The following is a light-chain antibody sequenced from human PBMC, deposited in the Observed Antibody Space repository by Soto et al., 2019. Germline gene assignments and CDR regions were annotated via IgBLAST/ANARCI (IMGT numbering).Light chain of an antibody. J-gene: IGLJ1*01. CDR3: CSDAGSGIYV. CDR1: SSDVGRYNF. Sequence: QSVLTQPASVSGSPGQLITISCTGTSSDVGRYNFVSWYQQHPGKVPKVMIYEVTKRPSGVSNRFSGSKSGNTAFLTISGLQAEDEADYYCCSDAGSGIYVFGTGTKVTVL. CDR2: EVT. V-gene: IGLV2-23*02.